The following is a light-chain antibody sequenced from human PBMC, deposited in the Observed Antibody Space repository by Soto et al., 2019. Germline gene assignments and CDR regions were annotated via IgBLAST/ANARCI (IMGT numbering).Light chain of an antibody. Sequence: QSALTQPASVSGSPGQSITISCTGTSSDVGAYNYVFWYQQHPGKAPKLMIYEVSNRPPEVSNRFSGSKSGNTASLTISGLQAGDEADYYCSSYTTSSTYVFGTGTKLTVL. V-gene: IGLV2-14*01. CDR1: SSDVGAYNY. CDR3: SSYTTSSTYV. J-gene: IGLJ1*01. CDR2: EVS.